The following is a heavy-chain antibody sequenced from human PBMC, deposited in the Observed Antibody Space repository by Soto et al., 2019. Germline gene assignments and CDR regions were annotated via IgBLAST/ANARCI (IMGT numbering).Heavy chain of an antibody. J-gene: IGHJ4*02. CDR1: GFTFSSYA. Sequence: GGSLRLSCAASGFTFSSYAMSWVRQAPGKGLEWVATISGSGGSTYYGDSVKGRFTISRDNSKNKMYLQMNSLRAEDTAVDDCAVYSLSITMFGVRFDYWGQGTLVTVSS. CDR3: AVYSLSITMFGVRFDY. CDR2: ISGSGGST. D-gene: IGHD3-3*01. V-gene: IGHV3-23*01.